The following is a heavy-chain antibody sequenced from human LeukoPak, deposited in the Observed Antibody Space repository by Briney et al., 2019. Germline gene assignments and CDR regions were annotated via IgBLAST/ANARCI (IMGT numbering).Heavy chain of an antibody. CDR1: GFTFSSYW. J-gene: IGHJ4*02. Sequence: PGRSLRLSCAASGFTFSSYWMSWVRQAPGKGLEWVASIKQDGSETYYVDSVKGRFIISKDNAQNLLFLQMNSLRVEDTAVYFCARDPSMTADSAYSFDFWGQGTLVTVSS. V-gene: IGHV3-7*01. CDR2: IKQDGSET. CDR3: ARDPSMTADSAYSFDF. D-gene: IGHD2-21*01.